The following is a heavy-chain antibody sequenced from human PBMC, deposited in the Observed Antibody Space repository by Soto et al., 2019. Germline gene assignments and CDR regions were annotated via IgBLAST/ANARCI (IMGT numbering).Heavy chain of an antibody. CDR1: GFPFSSYG. CDR2: ISYDGSNK. D-gene: IGHD3-16*02. Sequence: SLRLSCAASGFPFSSYGMHRVRQAPGKGLEWVTVISYDGSNKYYADSVKGRFTISRDNSKNTLYLQMNSLRAEDTAVYYCAKSMMYDYVWGSYRYPPDPFDHWGQGTLVTVSS. CDR3: AKSMMYDYVWGSYRYPPDPFDH. J-gene: IGHJ4*02. V-gene: IGHV3-30*18.